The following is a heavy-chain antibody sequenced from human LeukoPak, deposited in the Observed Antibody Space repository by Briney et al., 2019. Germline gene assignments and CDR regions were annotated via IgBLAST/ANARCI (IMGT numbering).Heavy chain of an antibody. CDR3: ARDQTGYATSIAAAGPDAFDI. Sequence: GASVKVSCKASGYTFTSYYMHWVRQAPGQGLEWMGIINPSGGSTSYAQKFQGRVTMTRDTSTSTVYMELSSLRSEDTAVYYCARDQTGYATSIAAAGPDAFDIWGQGTMVTVSS. CDR1: GYTFTSYY. D-gene: IGHD6-13*01. V-gene: IGHV1-46*01. CDR2: INPSGGST. J-gene: IGHJ3*02.